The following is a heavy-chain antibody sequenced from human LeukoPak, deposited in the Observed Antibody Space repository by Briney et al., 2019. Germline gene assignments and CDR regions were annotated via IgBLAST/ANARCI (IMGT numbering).Heavy chain of an antibody. D-gene: IGHD3-9*01. V-gene: IGHV3-30*18. CDR2: ISYDGSNK. CDR3: AKALGDILTGCGY. CDR1: GFTFSSYG. Sequence: GRSLRLSCAASGFTFSSYGMHWVRQAPGKGLEWVAVISYDGSNKYYADSVKGRFTISRDNSKNTLYLQMNSLRAEDTAVYYCAKALGDILTGCGYWGQGTLVTVSS. J-gene: IGHJ4*02.